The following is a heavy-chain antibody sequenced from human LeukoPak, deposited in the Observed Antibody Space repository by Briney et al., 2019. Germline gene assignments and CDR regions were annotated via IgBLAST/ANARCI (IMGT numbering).Heavy chain of an antibody. CDR1: GFTFSSYE. V-gene: IGHV3-48*03. J-gene: IGHJ4*02. CDR3: ARAFGSGSYSF. D-gene: IGHD3-10*01. Sequence: GGSLRLSCAASGFTFSSYEMNWVRQAPGKGLEWVSYISSSGSTKYYADSVKGRITSSRDNAKRSMYLQMNSLRAEDTAVYYCARAFGSGSYSFWGQGTLVSVSS. CDR2: ISSSGSTK.